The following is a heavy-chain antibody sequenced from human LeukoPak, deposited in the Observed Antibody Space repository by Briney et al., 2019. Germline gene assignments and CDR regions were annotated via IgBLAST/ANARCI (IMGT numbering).Heavy chain of an antibody. CDR2: INSDGINT. Sequence: GGSLRLSCAASGFTFSNYWMHWVRQAPGKGLVWVSRINSDGINTSYADSVKGRFTISRDNAKNSLYLQMNSLKTEDTAVYYCTRPPGSSDLPVDYWGQGTLVTVSS. CDR1: GFTFSNYW. D-gene: IGHD1-26*01. CDR3: TRPPGSSDLPVDY. J-gene: IGHJ4*02. V-gene: IGHV3-74*01.